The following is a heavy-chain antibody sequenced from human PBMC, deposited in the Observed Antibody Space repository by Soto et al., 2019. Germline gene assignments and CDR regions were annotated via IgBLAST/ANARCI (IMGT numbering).Heavy chain of an antibody. Sequence: EVQLVESGGHLVQPGGSLRQSCTASGFRFSSHWMHWVRQGPGKGLVWVSRINADGSYTTYGDSVKGRFTISRDNAKNTLFLQMNSLRAEDTGVYYCARENYVDYYYYIDVWGKGTTVTVSS. J-gene: IGHJ6*03. V-gene: IGHV3-74*01. D-gene: IGHD3-16*01. CDR2: INADGSYT. CDR1: GFRFSSHW. CDR3: ARENYVDYYYYIDV.